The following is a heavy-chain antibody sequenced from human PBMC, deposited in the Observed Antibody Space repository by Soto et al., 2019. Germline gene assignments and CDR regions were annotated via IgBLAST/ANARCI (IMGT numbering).Heavy chain of an antibody. CDR2: IYTGGGT. J-gene: IGHJ6*02. V-gene: IGHV3-53*01. Sequence: EVQRVESGGGLIQPGGSLRLSCAASGLTVSSNYMNWVRQAPGKGLECVSLIYTGGGTYYADSVKVRFTVSRDNSKNTLYLQMNSLRAEDTAVYYCARMGQWRVPGDYYYGMDVWGQGTSVTVSS. D-gene: IGHD6-19*01. CDR1: GLTVSSNY. CDR3: ARMGQWRVPGDYYYGMDV.